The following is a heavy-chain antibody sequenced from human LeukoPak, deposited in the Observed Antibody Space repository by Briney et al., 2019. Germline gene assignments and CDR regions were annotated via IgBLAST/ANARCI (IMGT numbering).Heavy chain of an antibody. D-gene: IGHD3-3*01. J-gene: IGHJ4*02. CDR3: ARAPVDFWSGPIHYYDY. CDR2: ISAYNGNT. V-gene: IGHV1-18*01. CDR1: GYTFTSYG. Sequence: ASVKVSCKASGYTFTSYGISWLRQAPGQGLKWMGWISAYNGNTNYAQKLQGRVTMTTDTSTSTAYMELRSLRSDDTAVYYCARAPVDFWSGPIHYYDYWGQGTLVTVSS.